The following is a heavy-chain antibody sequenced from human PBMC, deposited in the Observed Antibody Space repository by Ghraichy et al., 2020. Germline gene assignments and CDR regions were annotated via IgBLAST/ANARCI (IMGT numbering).Heavy chain of an antibody. V-gene: IGHV3-33*01. CDR2: IWYDGSRT. D-gene: IGHD4-17*01. Sequence: VAVIWYDGSRTYYADSVKGRFTTSRDNSKNTLYLQMNSLRAEDTAVYYCARDRDYGDYYFDYWGQGTLVTVSS. CDR3: ARDRDYGDYYFDY. J-gene: IGHJ4*02.